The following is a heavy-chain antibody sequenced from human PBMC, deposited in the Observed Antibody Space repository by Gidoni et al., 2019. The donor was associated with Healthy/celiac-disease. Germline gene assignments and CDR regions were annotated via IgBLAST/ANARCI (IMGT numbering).Heavy chain of an antibody. J-gene: IGHJ3*02. D-gene: IGHD3-10*01. CDR3: ARVLGVRGDEAFDI. CDR1: GYTFTSYA. CDR2: INAGNGNT. Sequence: QVQLVQSGAEVKKPGASVKVSCQASGYTFTSYAMHWVRQAPGQRLEWMGWINAGNGNTKYSQKFQGRVTITRDTSASTAYMELSSLRSEDTAVYYCARVLGVRGDEAFDIWGQGTMVTVSS. V-gene: IGHV1-3*01.